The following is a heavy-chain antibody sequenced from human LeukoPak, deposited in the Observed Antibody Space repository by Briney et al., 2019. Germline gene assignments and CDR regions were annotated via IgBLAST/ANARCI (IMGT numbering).Heavy chain of an antibody. D-gene: IGHD2-15*01. V-gene: IGHV3-48*01. CDR2: ISSDSNTI. J-gene: IGHJ5*02. CDR1: GFTFSTYS. CDR3: ARPGYCRGGSCLGCFDP. Sequence: GGSLRLSCAASGFTFSTYSMNWVRQAPGKGLEWLSYISSDSNTIYYADSVKGRFTISRDYTENSLYLQMNSLRAEDTAVYYCARPGYCRGGSCLGCFDPWGQGTLVTVSS.